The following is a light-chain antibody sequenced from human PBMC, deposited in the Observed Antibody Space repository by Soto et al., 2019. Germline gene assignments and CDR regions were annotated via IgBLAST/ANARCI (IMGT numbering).Light chain of an antibody. CDR3: QQYGSSPQT. CDR2: GAS. Sequence: EIVLSQSPGTLSLSPGVRATLSCRASQSVSSSYLAWYQQKPGQAPRLLIYGASSRATGIPDRFSGSGSGTDFTLTISRLEPEDFAVYYCQQYGSSPQTFGQGTRLEIK. CDR1: QSVSSSY. J-gene: IGKJ5*01. V-gene: IGKV3-20*01.